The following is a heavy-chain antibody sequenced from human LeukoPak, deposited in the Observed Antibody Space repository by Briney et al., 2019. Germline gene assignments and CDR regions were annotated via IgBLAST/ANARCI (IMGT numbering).Heavy chain of an antibody. J-gene: IGHJ2*01. D-gene: IGHD2-2*01. Sequence: PSETLSLTCTLSGDSNNFYYWTWIRQPAGKGLEWIGRIYSSGSSNYNPSLKGRATMSVDTSKNQFSLNLRSVTAADTAVYYCATRPKSTSSYFDLWGRGTLVTVSS. V-gene: IGHV4-4*07. CDR1: GDSNNFYY. CDR2: IYSSGSS. CDR3: ATRPKSTSSYFDL.